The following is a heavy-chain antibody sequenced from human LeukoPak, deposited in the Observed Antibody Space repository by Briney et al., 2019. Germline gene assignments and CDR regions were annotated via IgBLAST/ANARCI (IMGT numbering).Heavy chain of an antibody. CDR3: VRDLSSDSSGYDHY. V-gene: IGHV3-11*01. Sequence: GSLILSCAASGFTFSDFSMSWIRPAPGKGLEWLAYISSTGSTIYYADSVRGRFTISRDKAKRSVYLQMDSLRVEDTAVYYCVRDLSSDSSGYDHYWGQGTLVSVSS. CDR2: ISSTGSTI. J-gene: IGHJ4*02. CDR1: GFTFSDFS. D-gene: IGHD3-22*01.